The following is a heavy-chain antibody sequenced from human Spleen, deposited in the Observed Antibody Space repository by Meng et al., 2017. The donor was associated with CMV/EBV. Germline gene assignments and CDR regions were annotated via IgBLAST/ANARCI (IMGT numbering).Heavy chain of an antibody. CDR1: GYTFTSYG. Sequence: ASVKVSCKASGYTFTSYGISWVRQAPGQGLEWMGWISAYNGNTNYAQKLQGRVTMTTDTSTTTAYMELRSLRSDDTAVYHCARDPASKYDFWSGYVMDVWGQGTTVTAP. CDR2: ISAYNGNT. D-gene: IGHD3-3*01. V-gene: IGHV1-18*01. CDR3: ARDPASKYDFWSGYVMDV. J-gene: IGHJ6*02.